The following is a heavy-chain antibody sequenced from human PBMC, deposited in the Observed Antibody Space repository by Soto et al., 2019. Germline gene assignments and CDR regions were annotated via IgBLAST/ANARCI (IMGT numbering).Heavy chain of an antibody. CDR3: ARDMHAGFTHYFDP. V-gene: IGHV4-59*02. D-gene: IGHD1-26*01. CDR1: GGSVTSHH. J-gene: IGHJ5*02. CDR2: XXXXXXX. Sequence: KPSETLSLTCFVSGGSVTSHHWSWIRQFPGQGLXXXXXXXXXXXXXXXXXXQSRVTISLDTSKNQLSLRLTSMTAADTAVYYCARDMHAGFTHYFDPWGQGTLVTVSS.